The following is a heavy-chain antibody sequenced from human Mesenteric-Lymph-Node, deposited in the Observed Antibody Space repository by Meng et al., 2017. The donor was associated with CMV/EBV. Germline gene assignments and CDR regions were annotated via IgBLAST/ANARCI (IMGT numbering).Heavy chain of an antibody. CDR3: ARVGPAAATYYYYYGMDV. CDR2: IYSGGST. CDR1: GFTVSSNY. J-gene: IGHJ6*02. V-gene: IGHV3-66*01. D-gene: IGHD2-2*01. Sequence: GESLKISCAASGFTVSSNYMSWVRQAPGKGLEWVSVIYSGGSTYYADSVKGRFTISRDNAKNSLYLQMNSLRAEDTAVYYCARVGPAAATYYYYYGMDVWGQGTTVTVSS.